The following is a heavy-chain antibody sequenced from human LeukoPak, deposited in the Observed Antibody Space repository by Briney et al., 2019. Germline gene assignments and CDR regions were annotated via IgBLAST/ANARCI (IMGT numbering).Heavy chain of an antibody. V-gene: IGHV3-7*01. CDR2: IKQGGSEK. J-gene: IGHJ4*02. CDR1: GFIFSSYW. CDR3: ARHVRFEGVDY. D-gene: IGHD3-3*01. Sequence: PGGSLRLSCAASGFIFSSYWMSWVRQAPGKGLEWVANIKQGGSEKYYVDSVKGRFTISRDNAKNSLFLQMNSLRAEDTAVYYCARHVRFEGVDYWGQGTLVTVSS.